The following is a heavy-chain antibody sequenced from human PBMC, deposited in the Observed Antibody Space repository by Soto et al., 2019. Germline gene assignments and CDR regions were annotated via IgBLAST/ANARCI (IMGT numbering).Heavy chain of an antibody. Sequence: PGGSLRLSGAASGLTFSSDAIHWVRQAPGKGLEWVAVISYDGSNKYYADSVKGRFTISRDNSKNTLYLQMNSLRAEDTAVYYCARRGAGLRGYDPVYYYYGMDVWGQGTTVTVSS. CDR3: ARRGAGLRGYDPVYYYYGMDV. CDR2: ISYDGSNK. J-gene: IGHJ6*02. CDR1: GLTFSSDA. V-gene: IGHV3-30-3*01. D-gene: IGHD5-12*01.